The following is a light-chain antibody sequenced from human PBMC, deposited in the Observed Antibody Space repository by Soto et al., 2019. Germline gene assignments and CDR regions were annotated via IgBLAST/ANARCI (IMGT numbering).Light chain of an antibody. CDR1: QGVRTN. CDR3: QQYNNWAPAKT. CDR2: GAS. Sequence: EVVLTQSPARLSLSPGERATLSCRASQGVRTNLAWYQQRPGQAPRLLIYGASTRATGIPDRFSGSGSGTEFILTIDSLQSEEFAVYYCQQYNNWAPAKTFGQGTRLEIK. V-gene: IGKV3-15*01. J-gene: IGKJ5*01.